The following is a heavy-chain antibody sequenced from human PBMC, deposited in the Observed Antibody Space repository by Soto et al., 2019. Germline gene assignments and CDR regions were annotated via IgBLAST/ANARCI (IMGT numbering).Heavy chain of an antibody. CDR3: ASRGVTYGLFDF. CDR2: INPNSGGT. Sequence: QVQLVQSGAEVKEPGASVKVSCKASGYTFTGFYVLWVRQAPGQGLEWMGWINPNSGGTNYAQKFQGRVTLTRDPSINTAYMELSSLRSDDTAVYYCASRGVTYGLFDFWGQGTLVTVSS. CDR1: GYTFTGFY. J-gene: IGHJ4*02. D-gene: IGHD2-21*01. V-gene: IGHV1-2*02.